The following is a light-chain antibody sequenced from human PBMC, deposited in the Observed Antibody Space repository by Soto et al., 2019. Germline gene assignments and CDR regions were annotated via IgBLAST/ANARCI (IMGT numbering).Light chain of an antibody. Sequence: EVVLTKSPVTLSLSPGERATLFCRASQSFRGLLAWYQQKPGQAPRLLIYDAYNRATGIPPRFSGSGSGTDFTLTISSLEPEDSAVYYCQQRHMWPITFGQGTRLEIK. CDR3: QQRHMWPIT. J-gene: IGKJ5*01. CDR2: DAY. CDR1: QSFRGL. V-gene: IGKV3-11*01.